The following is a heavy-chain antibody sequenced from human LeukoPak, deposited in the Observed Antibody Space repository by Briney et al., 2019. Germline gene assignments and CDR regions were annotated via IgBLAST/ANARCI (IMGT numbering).Heavy chain of an antibody. Sequence: ASVKVSCKASGGTFSSYAISWVRQAPGQGLEWMGRIIPILGIANYAQKFQGRVTITTDESTSTAYMELSSLRSEDTAVYYCARVDDYGNSIDYWGQGTLVTVSS. V-gene: IGHV1-69*04. CDR2: IIPILGIA. CDR3: ARVDDYGNSIDY. CDR1: GGTFSSYA. J-gene: IGHJ4*02. D-gene: IGHD4-11*01.